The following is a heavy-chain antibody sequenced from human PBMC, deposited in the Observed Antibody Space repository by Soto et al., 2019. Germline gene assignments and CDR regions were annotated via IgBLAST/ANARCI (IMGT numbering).Heavy chain of an antibody. V-gene: IGHV4-31*03. CDR1: GGSISSGGYY. CDR3: ARVGAYSYDYYFDY. D-gene: IGHD5-18*01. J-gene: IGHJ4*02. CDR2: IYYSGST. Sequence: QVQLQESGPGLVKPSQTLSLTCTVSGGSISSGGYYWSWIRQHPGKGLEWIGYIYYSGSTYHNPSPKSRVTISVDTSKTQFPLQLSCVTAADTAVYYCARVGAYSYDYYFDYWGQGTLVTVSS.